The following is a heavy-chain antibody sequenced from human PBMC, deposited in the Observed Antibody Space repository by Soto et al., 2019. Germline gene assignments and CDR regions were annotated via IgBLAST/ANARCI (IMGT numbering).Heavy chain of an antibody. Sequence: QVQLVQSGAEVKESGASVKVSCKASGYNFTGYYIHWVRQAPGQGLEWVGEISPKSGGTRYAQKFQGRVTMTKDTAITTVYMELSNLSPDETAVYYCWRGRSGEIVVFYWGQGTLVTVHS. CDR3: WRGRSGEIVVFY. D-gene: IGHD5-12*01. CDR1: GYNFTGYY. V-gene: IGHV1-2*02. CDR2: ISPKSGGT. J-gene: IGHJ4*02.